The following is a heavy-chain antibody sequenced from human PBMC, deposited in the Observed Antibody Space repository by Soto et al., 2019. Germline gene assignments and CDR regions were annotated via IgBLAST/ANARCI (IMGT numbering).Heavy chain of an antibody. Sequence: VGSLRLSFAASGFTLSSYAMSWVRQAPGKGLEWVSAISGSGGSTYYADSVKGRVTISRDNSKNTLYLQMNSLRAEDTAVYYCAKDHHVWRGYYDNPNLDYWGQGTLVTVSS. J-gene: IGHJ4*02. CDR3: AKDHHVWRGYYDNPNLDY. CDR2: ISGSGGST. CDR1: GFTLSSYA. D-gene: IGHD3-3*01. V-gene: IGHV3-23*01.